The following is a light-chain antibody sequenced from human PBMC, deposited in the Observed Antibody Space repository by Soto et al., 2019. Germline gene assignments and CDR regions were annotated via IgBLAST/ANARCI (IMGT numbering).Light chain of an antibody. CDR1: SSNIGAGYD. V-gene: IGLV1-40*01. J-gene: IGLJ3*02. CDR2: GNS. Sequence: QSVLTQPPSVSGAPGQRVTISCTGSSSNIGAGYDVHWYQQLPGTAPKLLIYGNSNRPSGVPDRFSGSKSGTSASLAITGLQAEDEADYYCQSYDSSLSGPAGFGGGTNLTVL. CDR3: QSYDSSLSGPAG.